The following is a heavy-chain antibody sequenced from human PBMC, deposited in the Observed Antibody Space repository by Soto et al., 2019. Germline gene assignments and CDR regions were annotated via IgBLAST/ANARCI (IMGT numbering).Heavy chain of an antibody. V-gene: IGHV3-64D*06. J-gene: IGHJ6*02. CDR3: VNGALSGYSGYDWGYYYYGMDV. CDR1: VFTFSRYA. Sequence: PGWSLRLSCSASVFTFSRYAMHWFRQAPGKGLEYVSAISSNGGSTYYADSVKGRFTISRDNSKNTLYLQMSSLRAEDTAVYYCVNGALSGYSGYDWGYYYYGMDVWGQGTTVTVSS. D-gene: IGHD5-12*01. CDR2: ISSNGGST.